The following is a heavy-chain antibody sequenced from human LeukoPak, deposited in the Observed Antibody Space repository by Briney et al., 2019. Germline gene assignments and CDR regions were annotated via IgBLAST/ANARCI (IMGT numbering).Heavy chain of an antibody. CDR3: ARGSLGDGSLLIDY. J-gene: IGHJ4*02. V-gene: IGHV3-74*01. CDR1: GFTFNMYW. Sequence: PGGSLRLSCAASGFTFNMYWVHWVRQAPGKGLVWVSRINSDGSDITYADSVKGRFTISRDNAKNTVYVQMNSLRAEDTAVYYCARGSLGDGSLLIDYWGQGTLVTVSS. CDR2: INSDGSDI. D-gene: IGHD3-10*01.